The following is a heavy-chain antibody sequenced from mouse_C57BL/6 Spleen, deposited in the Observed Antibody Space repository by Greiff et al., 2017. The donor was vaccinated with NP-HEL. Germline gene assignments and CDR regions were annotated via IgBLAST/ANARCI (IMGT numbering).Heavy chain of an antibody. V-gene: IGHV5-6*01. J-gene: IGHJ1*03. CDR3: ARPSTGTSWYCDV. D-gene: IGHD4-1*02. CDR1: GFTFSSYG. CDR2: ISSGGSYT. Sequence: EVQGVESGGDLVKPGGSLKLSCAASGFTFSSYGMSWVRQTPDKRLEWVATISSGGSYTYYPDSVKGRFTISRDNAKNTLYLQMSSLKSEDTAMYYCARPSTGTSWYCDVWGTGTTVTVSS.